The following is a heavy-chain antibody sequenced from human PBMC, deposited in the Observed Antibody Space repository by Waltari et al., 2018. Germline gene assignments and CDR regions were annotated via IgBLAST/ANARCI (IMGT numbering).Heavy chain of an antibody. D-gene: IGHD3-3*01. Sequence: QVQLQESGPGLVKSSQTLSLTCTVSGGSISSGDYYLRWISQPPGKGLEWMWYIYYSGSTYYNQSLKSRVTISVDTSKNQFSLKLSSVTAADTAVYYCARGRDYDFWSGYLGAFDIWGQGTMVTVSS. CDR2: IYYSGST. CDR3: ARGRDYDFWSGYLGAFDI. V-gene: IGHV4-30-4*08. J-gene: IGHJ3*02. CDR1: GGSISSGDYY.